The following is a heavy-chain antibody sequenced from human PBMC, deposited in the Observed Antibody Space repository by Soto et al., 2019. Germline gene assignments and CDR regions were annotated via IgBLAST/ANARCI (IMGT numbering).Heavy chain of an antibody. J-gene: IGHJ4*02. CDR1: GFTFSSYA. CDR3: AKGGYDYIWGSEGDY. V-gene: IGHV3-23*01. Sequence: EVQLLESGGGLVQPGGSLRPSCAASGFTFSSYAMSWVRQAPGKGLEWVSAISGSGGSTYYADSVKGRFTISRDNSKNTLYLQMNSLRAEDTAVYYCAKGGYDYIWGSEGDYWGQGTLVTVSS. D-gene: IGHD3-16*01. CDR2: ISGSGGST.